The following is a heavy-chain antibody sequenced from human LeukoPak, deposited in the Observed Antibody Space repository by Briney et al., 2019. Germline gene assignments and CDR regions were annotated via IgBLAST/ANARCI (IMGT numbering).Heavy chain of an antibody. D-gene: IGHD2-2*01. CDR2: ISSSSSYI. V-gene: IGHV3-21*01. J-gene: IGHJ4*02. CDR1: GFTFSSYS. Sequence: PGGSLRLSCAASGFTFSSYSMNWVRQAPGKGLVWVSSISSSSSYIYYADSVKGRFTISRDNAKNSLYLQMNSLRAEDTAVYYCARGIVVVPAALDYWGQGTLVTVSS. CDR3: ARGIVVVPAALDY.